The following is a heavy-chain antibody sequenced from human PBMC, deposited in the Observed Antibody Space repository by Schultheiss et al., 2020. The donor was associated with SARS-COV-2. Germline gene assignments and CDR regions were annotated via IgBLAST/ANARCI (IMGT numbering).Heavy chain of an antibody. J-gene: IGHJ4*02. Sequence: GGSLRLSCAASGFTFSSYAMSWVRQAPGKGLEWVSAISGSGGSTYYADSVKGRFTISRDNSKNTLYLQMNSLRAEDTAVYYCAKGPSHRVVAARRTNDYWGQGTLVTVSS. CDR3: AKGPSHRVVAARRTNDY. CDR2: ISGSGGST. D-gene: IGHD2-15*01. CDR1: GFTFSSYA. V-gene: IGHV3-23*01.